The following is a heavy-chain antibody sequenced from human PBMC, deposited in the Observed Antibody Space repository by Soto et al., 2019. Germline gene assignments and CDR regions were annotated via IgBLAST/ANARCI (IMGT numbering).Heavy chain of an antibody. D-gene: IGHD3-9*01. J-gene: IGHJ3*02. V-gene: IGHV3-23*01. CDR2: ISGSGGST. Sequence: HPGGSLRLSCAASGFTFSSYAMSWVRQAPGKGLEWVSAISGSGGSTYYADSVKGRFTISRDNSKNTLYLQMNSLRAEDTAVYYCAKDSGPLRYFDWSDAFDIWGQGTMVTVSS. CDR1: GFTFSSYA. CDR3: AKDSGPLRYFDWSDAFDI.